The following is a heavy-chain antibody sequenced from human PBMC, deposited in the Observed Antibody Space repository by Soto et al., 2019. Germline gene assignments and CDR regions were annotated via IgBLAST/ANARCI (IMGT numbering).Heavy chain of an antibody. J-gene: IGHJ5*02. Sequence: SGPTLVNPTQTLTLTCTFSGFSLSTSGMCVSWIRQPPGKALEWLARIDWDDDKYYSTSLKTRLTISNDTSKNQVVLTMTNMDPVDTATDYCARNANWGSVAGWFDPWGQGTLVTVSS. V-gene: IGHV2-70*11. CDR3: ARNANWGSVAGWFDP. CDR1: GFSLSTSGMC. D-gene: IGHD7-27*01. CDR2: IDWDDDK.